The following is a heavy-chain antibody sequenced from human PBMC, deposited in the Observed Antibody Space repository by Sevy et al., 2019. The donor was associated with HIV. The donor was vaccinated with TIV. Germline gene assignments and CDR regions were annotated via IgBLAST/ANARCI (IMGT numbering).Heavy chain of an antibody. V-gene: IGHV6-1*01. CDR1: GDSVSSNSAA. J-gene: IGHJ4*02. CDR2: TYYRSKWYN. CDR3: ARALGSSSWYGGYYFYY. D-gene: IGHD6-13*01. Sequence: KQSQTLSLTCAISGDSVSSNSAAWNWIRQSPSRGLEWLGRTYYRSKWYNDYAVSVKSRITINPDTSKNQFSLQLNSVTPEDTAVYYCARALGSSSWYGGYYFYYWGQGTLVTVSS.